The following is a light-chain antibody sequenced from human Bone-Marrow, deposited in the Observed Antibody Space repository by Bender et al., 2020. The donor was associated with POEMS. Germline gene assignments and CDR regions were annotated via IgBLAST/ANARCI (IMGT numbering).Light chain of an antibody. CDR1: KLGDKY. CDR2: QDS. Sequence: SYEVTQPPSVSVSPGQTASITCSGDKLGDKYVCWYQQKPGQSPVLVISQDSQRPSGIPERFSGSNSGNTATLTISGTQAMDEADYYCQAWDSSTAVVFGGGTKLTVL. CDR3: QAWDSSTAVV. J-gene: IGLJ2*01. V-gene: IGLV3-1*01.